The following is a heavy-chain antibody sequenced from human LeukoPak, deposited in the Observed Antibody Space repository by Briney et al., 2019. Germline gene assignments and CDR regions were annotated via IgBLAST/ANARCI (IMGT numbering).Heavy chain of an antibody. J-gene: IGHJ6*03. D-gene: IGHD1-26*01. CDR3: TRPPKDGSYLHYYYMDV. CDR2: IRSKANSYAT. CDR1: GFTFSSYG. Sequence: GGSLRPSCAASGFTFSSYGMHWVRQASGKGLEWVGRIRSKANSYATAYAASVKGRFTISRDDSKNTAYLQMNSLKTEDTAVYYCTRPPKDGSYLHYYYMDVWGKGTTVTVSS. V-gene: IGHV3-73*01.